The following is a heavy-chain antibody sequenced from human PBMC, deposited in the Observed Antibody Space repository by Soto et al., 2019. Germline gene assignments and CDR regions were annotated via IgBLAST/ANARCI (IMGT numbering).Heavy chain of an antibody. CDR3: ARSWRRDIVATIGPYYYYGMDV. J-gene: IGHJ6*02. D-gene: IGHD5-12*01. CDR2: IYYSGST. V-gene: IGHV4-31*03. CDR1: GGSISSGGYY. Sequence: SETLSLTCTVSGGSISSGGYYWSWIRQHPGKGLEWIGYIYYSGSTYYNPSLKSRVTISVDTSKNQFSLKLSSVTAADTAVYYCARSWRRDIVATIGPYYYYGMDVWGQGTTVTVSS.